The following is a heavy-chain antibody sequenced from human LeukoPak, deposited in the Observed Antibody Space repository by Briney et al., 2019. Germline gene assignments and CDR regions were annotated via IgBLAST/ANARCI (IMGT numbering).Heavy chain of an antibody. J-gene: IGHJ4*02. V-gene: IGHV3-74*01. Sequence: PGGSLRLSCAASGFTFSSFWMHWVRQAPGKGLVWVSRIDYDGTTTAYADPVKGRFTISRDNAKNTLFLQLNSLRVEDTAVYFCVRSRWGDFDHWGQGNLVTVSS. CDR2: IDYDGTTT. D-gene: IGHD3-16*01. CDR3: VRSRWGDFDH. CDR1: GFTFSSFW.